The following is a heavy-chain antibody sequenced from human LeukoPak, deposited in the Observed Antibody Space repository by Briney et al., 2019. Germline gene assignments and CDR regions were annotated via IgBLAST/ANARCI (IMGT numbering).Heavy chain of an antibody. CDR1: GYTCTSYA. Sequence: ASAKVSCKASGYTCTSYAMHWVRQAPGQRLEWVGWINAGNGNTKYSQKFQGRVTITRDTSASTAYMELSSLRSGDTAVYYCARDLGAAAGGDAFDIWGQGTMVTVSS. V-gene: IGHV1-3*01. CDR3: ARDLGAAAGGDAFDI. CDR2: INAGNGNT. D-gene: IGHD6-13*01. J-gene: IGHJ3*02.